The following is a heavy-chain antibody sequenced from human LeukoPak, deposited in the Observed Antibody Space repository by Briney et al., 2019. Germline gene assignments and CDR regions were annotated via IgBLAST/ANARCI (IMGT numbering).Heavy chain of an antibody. Sequence: SCKASGYTFTGYYLHWVRQAPGKGLEWVAFISYDGITKYYADSVKGRFTISRDNSQNTLDLQMNSLRAEDTAVYYCARDLSERYSTDYWGQGTLVTVSS. CDR2: ISYDGITK. J-gene: IGHJ4*02. D-gene: IGHD1-26*01. CDR3: ARDLSERYSTDY. CDR1: GYTFTGYY. V-gene: IGHV3-30-3*01.